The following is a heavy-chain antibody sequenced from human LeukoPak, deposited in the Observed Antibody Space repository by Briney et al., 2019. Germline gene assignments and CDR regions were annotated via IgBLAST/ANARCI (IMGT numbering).Heavy chain of an antibody. J-gene: IGHJ4*02. Sequence: GGSLRLSCAASGFIFSDHYMDWVRQAPGKGLEWVGRSRNKANSHTTEYAASVKGRFTVSRDNSENSLYLQMNSLKTEDTAVYYCVRGRNGFDYWGPGTLVTVSS. CDR1: GFIFSDHY. V-gene: IGHV3-72*01. CDR3: VRGRNGFDY. D-gene: IGHD2-8*01. CDR2: SRNKANSHTT.